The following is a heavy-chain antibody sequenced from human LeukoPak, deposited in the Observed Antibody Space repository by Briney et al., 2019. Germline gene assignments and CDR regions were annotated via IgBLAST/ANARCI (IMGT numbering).Heavy chain of an antibody. CDR3: ARVSWFPGTSYYYMDV. J-gene: IGHJ6*03. D-gene: IGHD1-1*01. V-gene: IGHV4-59*01. CDR1: GGSISSYY. Sequence: SETLSLTCTVSGGSISSYYWSWIRQPPGKGLVWIGHIQYGGTTNYNPSLKSRVTISVDTSKNQFSLKLSSVTAADTAVYYCARVSWFPGTSYYYMDVWGKGTTVTISS. CDR2: IQYGGTT.